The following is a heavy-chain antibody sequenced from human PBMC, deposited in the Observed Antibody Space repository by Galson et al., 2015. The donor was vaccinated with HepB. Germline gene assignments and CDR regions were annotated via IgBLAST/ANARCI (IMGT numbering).Heavy chain of an antibody. D-gene: IGHD3-10*01. CDR1: GFTFSNFA. CDR3: ARASMVQGVITSYYYYYGMDV. Sequence: SLRLSCAAPGFTFSNFAIHWVRQAPGKGLEWVAVISYDGSNKYYADSVRGRFTISRDNSKNTLYLQMNSLRGEDTAVYYCARASMVQGVITSYYYYYGMDVWGQGTTVTVSS. CDR2: ISYDGSNK. V-gene: IGHV3-30*04. J-gene: IGHJ6*02.